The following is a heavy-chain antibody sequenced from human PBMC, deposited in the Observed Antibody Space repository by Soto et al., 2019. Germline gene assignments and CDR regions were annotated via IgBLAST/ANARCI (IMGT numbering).Heavy chain of an antibody. V-gene: IGHV4-39*01. J-gene: IGHJ3*02. CDR2: IYYSGST. D-gene: IGHD3-3*01. CDR3: ARHEYYDFWSGYGYAFDI. Sequence: SETLSLTCTVSGGSISSSSYYWGWIRQPPGKGLEWIGSIYYSGSTYYNPSLKSRVTISVDTSKNQFSLKLSSVTAADTAVYYCARHEYYDFWSGYGYAFDIWGQGTMVTVSS. CDR1: GGSISSSSYY.